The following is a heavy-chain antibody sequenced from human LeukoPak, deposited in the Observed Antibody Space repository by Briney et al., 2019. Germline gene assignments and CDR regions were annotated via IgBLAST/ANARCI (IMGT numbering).Heavy chain of an antibody. CDR2: IKEDGSEK. Sequence: GGSLRLSCAVSGFTFSKFWMSWVRQAPGKGLEWVANIKEDGSEKYYVDSVKGRFTISRDNAKNSLFLQMNSLRNEDTAVYYCVRDAVTAYWGQGTLVTVSS. V-gene: IGHV3-7*01. J-gene: IGHJ4*02. CDR1: GFTFSKFW. CDR3: VRDAVTAY. D-gene: IGHD1-14*01.